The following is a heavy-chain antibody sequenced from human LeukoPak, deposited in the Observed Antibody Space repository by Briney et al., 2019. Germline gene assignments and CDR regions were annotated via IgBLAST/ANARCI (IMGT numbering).Heavy chain of an antibody. Sequence: ASVKVSCKASGYTFTSYGISWVRQAPGQGLEWMGWISAYNGNTNYAQKLQGRVTMTTDTSTSTAYMKLRSLRSDDTAVYYCARDRPLWFGESLYYYYYYGMDVWGQGTTVTVSS. CDR3: ARDRPLWFGESLYYYYYYGMDV. V-gene: IGHV1-18*01. CDR2: ISAYNGNT. J-gene: IGHJ6*02. CDR1: GYTFTSYG. D-gene: IGHD3-10*01.